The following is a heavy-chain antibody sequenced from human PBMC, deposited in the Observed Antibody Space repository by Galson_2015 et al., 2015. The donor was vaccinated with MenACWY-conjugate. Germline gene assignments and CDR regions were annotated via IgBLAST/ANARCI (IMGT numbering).Heavy chain of an antibody. V-gene: IGHV3-23*01. J-gene: IGHJ4*02. CDR3: AREAARYSYGDY. D-gene: IGHD5-18*01. Sequence: SLRLSCAAPDFIFSSRAMSWVRQAPGKGLEWVAAISGSPGTTFYADSVKGRFTISRDNSKNTLYLQMNSLRAGDTAVYYCAREAARYSYGDYWGQGILVTVSS. CDR1: DFIFSSRA. CDR2: ISGSPGTT.